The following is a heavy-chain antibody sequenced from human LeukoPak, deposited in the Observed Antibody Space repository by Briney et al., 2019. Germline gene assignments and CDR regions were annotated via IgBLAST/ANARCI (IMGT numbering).Heavy chain of an antibody. CDR1: GITFSSYA. CDR3: ANCDGDCCAPLHY. CDR2: ISDSGGST. V-gene: IGHV3-23*01. D-gene: IGHD2-21*02. J-gene: IGHJ4*02. Sequence: GGSLRLSCVASGITFSSYAVNWVRQAPGKGLEWVSTISDSGGSTYYTDSVKGRFTISRDNSKNTLYLQMNSLRAEDTAVYFCANCDGDCCAPLHYWGQGTLVTVSS.